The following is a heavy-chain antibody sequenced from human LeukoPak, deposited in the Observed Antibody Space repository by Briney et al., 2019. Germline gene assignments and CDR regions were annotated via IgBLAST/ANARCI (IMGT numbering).Heavy chain of an antibody. CDR1: GGSISSYY. CDR3: ASGSSYGTALDY. J-gene: IGHJ4*02. Sequence: SETLSLTCIVSGGSISSYYWSWIRQPPGKGLEWIGYIYYSGSTNYNPSLKSRVTISVDTSKNQFSLKLSSVTAADTAVYYCASGSSYGTALDYWGQGTLVTVSS. D-gene: IGHD5-18*01. V-gene: IGHV4-59*01. CDR2: IYYSGST.